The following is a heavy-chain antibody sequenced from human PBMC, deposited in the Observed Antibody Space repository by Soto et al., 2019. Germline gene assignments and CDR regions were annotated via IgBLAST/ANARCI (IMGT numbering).Heavy chain of an antibody. D-gene: IGHD3-22*01. V-gene: IGHV5-51*01. Sequence: PGESLKISCKGSGNTFTTYWIAWVRQMPGKGLEWMGIIHPGDSETRYSPSFQGQVTISDDKSTSTAYLQWSSLKASDTAIYYCATGALYDSSGYPYWGQGTQVTVSS. CDR1: GNTFTTYW. CDR2: IHPGDSET. J-gene: IGHJ4*02. CDR3: ATGALYDSSGYPY.